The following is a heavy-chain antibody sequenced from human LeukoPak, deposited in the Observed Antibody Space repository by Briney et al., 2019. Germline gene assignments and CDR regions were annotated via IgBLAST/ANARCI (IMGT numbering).Heavy chain of an antibody. V-gene: IGHV4-4*07. D-gene: IGHD1-26*01. CDR1: GDSVSTYY. Sequence: PSETLSLTCTVSGDSVSTYYWSWIRQSAGKGLEWIGHISTSGSTTYNPSLKSRVSISVDTSKNQFSLTLSSVTAADTAVYYCAREATVVGATIIWGQGALVTVSS. J-gene: IGHJ4*02. CDR2: ISTSGST. CDR3: AREATVVGATII.